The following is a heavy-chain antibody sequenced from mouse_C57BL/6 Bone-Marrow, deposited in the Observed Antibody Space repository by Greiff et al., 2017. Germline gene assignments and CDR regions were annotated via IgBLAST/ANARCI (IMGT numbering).Heavy chain of an antibody. CDR1: GYTFTSYT. CDR2: INPSSGYT. V-gene: IGHV1-4*01. CDR3: ARGGGCAY. Sequence: QVQLQQSGAELARPGASVKMSCKASGYTFTSYTMHWVKQRPRQGLEWIGYINPSSGYTKYNQKIKDKATLTADKSSSTAYMQLSSLTSEASAVYYCARGGGCAYWGQGTLVTVSA. J-gene: IGHJ3*01.